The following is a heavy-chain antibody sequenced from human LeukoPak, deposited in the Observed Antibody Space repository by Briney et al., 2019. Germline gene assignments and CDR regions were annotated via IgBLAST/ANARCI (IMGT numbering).Heavy chain of an antibody. D-gene: IGHD1-14*01. V-gene: IGHV3-7*01. J-gene: IGHJ4*02. Sequence: GGSLRLSCAASGFTFSNYWMTWVRQAPGKGLELVANIKQDGSEKYYVDSVKGRFTISRDNAKNSLYLQMNSLRAEDTAVYYCARNQRRLDYWGQGTRVTVSS. CDR1: GFTFSNYW. CDR3: ARNQRRLDY. CDR2: IKQDGSEK.